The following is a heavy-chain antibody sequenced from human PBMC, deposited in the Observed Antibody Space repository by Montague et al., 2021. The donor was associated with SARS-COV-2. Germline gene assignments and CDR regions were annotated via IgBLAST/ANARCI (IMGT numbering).Heavy chain of an antibody. V-gene: IGHV4-39*07. J-gene: IGHJ6*02. D-gene: IGHD6-13*01. CDR1: GGSISSSSYY. Sequence: SETLSLTCTVSGGSISSSSYYWGWIRQPPGKGLEWIGSIYYSGSTYYXPSLKSRVTISVDTSKNQFSLKLSSVTAADTAVYHCARVGRQQLVMLCGMDDWGQGTTVTVSS. CDR2: IYYSGST. CDR3: ARVGRQQLVMLCGMDD.